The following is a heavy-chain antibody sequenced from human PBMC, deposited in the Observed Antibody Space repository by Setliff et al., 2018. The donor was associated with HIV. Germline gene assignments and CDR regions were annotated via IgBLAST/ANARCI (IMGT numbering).Heavy chain of an antibody. D-gene: IGHD6-19*01. CDR1: GGTFSSYA. CDR3: STSPRGLGVAATGRRYLHH. CDR2: IIPILGIA. V-gene: IGHV1-69*10. J-gene: IGHJ1*01. Sequence: SVKVSCKASGGTFSSYAISWVRQAPGQGLEWMGGIIPILGIANYAQKFQGRVTITADESTSTAYMELSSLRSEDTAVYYCSTSPRGLGVAATGRRYLHHWGQGTLVTVSS.